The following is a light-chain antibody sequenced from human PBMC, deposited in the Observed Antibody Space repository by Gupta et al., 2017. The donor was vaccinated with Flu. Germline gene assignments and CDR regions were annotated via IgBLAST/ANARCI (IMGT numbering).Light chain of an antibody. CDR3: SSYSASTTYYV. V-gene: IGLV2-14*01. Sequence: QSALTQTASVSGSPGQSITISCTGTSSDVGGYNSVSWYQQLPGKAPKLLIYEVSNRPSGVSHRFSGSKSGNTASLTISGLQTEDEADYYCSSYSASTTYYVFGIGTKVTVL. J-gene: IGLJ1*01. CDR2: EVS. CDR1: SSDVGGYNS.